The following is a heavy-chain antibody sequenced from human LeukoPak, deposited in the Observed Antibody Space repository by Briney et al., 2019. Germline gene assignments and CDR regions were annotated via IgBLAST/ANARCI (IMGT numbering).Heavy chain of an antibody. J-gene: IGHJ6*02. D-gene: IGHD3-22*01. V-gene: IGHV3-20*01. Sequence: GGSLRLSCAASGFSFDDYGMSWVRQAPGKGLEWVSGINWNGGGTSYADSVKGRFTISRDNAKNSLYLQMNSLRVEDKAFYHCARGYYDSSGSPGYYYFGMDVWGQGTTVTVSS. CDR3: ARGYYDSSGSPGYYYFGMDV. CDR1: GFSFDDYG. CDR2: INWNGGGT.